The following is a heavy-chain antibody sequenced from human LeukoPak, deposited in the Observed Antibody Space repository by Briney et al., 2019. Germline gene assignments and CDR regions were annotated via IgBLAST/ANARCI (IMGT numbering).Heavy chain of an antibody. D-gene: IGHD3-3*01. CDR1: VCTFSSYA. V-gene: IGHV1-69*13. CDR2: IIPIFGTA. CDR3: ARGKNYDFWSGYRPYYYYGMDV. J-gene: IGHJ6*02. Sequence: SVKVSCKASVCTFSSYAISWVRQAPGQGLEWMGGIIPIFGTANYAQKFQGRVTITADESTSTAYMELSSLRSEDTAVYYCARGKNYDFWSGYRPYYYYGMDVWGQGTTVTVSS.